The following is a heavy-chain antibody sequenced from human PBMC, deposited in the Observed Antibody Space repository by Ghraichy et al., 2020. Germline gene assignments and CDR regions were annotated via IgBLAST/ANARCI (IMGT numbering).Heavy chain of an antibody. CDR1: GFTFSSYA. CDR2: ISYDGSNK. D-gene: IGHD4-17*01. J-gene: IGHJ2*01. V-gene: IGHV3-30*01. Sequence: GGSLILSCVASGFTFSSYAMHWVRQAPGKGLEWVAVISYDGSNKYYADSVKGRFTISRDNSKNTLYLQMNSLRAEDTAVYYCARNGDQARHWYFDLWGRGTLVTVSS. CDR3: ARNGDQARHWYFDL.